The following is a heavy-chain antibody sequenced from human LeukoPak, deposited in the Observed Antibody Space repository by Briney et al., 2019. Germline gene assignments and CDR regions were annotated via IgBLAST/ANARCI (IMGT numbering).Heavy chain of an antibody. D-gene: IGHD3-10*01. CDR2: IYYSGNT. CDR1: GDSISSSNSY. V-gene: IGHV4-39*02. CDR3: AREGGDYGSPD. Sequence: SETLSLTCTVSGDSISSSNSYWGWIRQPPGKGLEWIGSIYYSGNTYYNASLKSRVSISVDTSKNQFSLRLTSVTAADTAVYYCAREGGDYGSPDWGQGTLVTVSS. J-gene: IGHJ4*02.